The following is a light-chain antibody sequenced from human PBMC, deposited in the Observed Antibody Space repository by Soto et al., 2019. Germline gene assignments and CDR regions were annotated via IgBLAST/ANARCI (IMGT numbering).Light chain of an antibody. CDR3: QQRNMWPIT. V-gene: IGKV3-11*01. Sequence: EVVLTQSPVTLSLSPGERATLSCRASQSFRGLLAWYKQKPGQAPRLLIYDAYNRATGIPPRFSGSGSGTDFTLTISSLEPEDSAVYYCQQRNMWPITFGQGTRLEIK. CDR2: DAY. J-gene: IGKJ5*01. CDR1: QSFRGL.